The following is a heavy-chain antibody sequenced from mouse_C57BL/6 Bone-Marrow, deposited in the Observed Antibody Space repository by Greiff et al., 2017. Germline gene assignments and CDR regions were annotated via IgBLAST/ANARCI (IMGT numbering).Heavy chain of an antibody. Sequence: QVQLQQPGAELVKPGASVKLSCKASGYTFTSYWMHWVKQRPGQGLEWIGMIHPNSGSTNYNEKFKSKATLTVDKSSSTAYMQLSSLTSEDSSVYYCARSLWLGFAYWGQGTLVTVSA. J-gene: IGHJ3*01. V-gene: IGHV1-64*01. CDR3: ARSLWLGFAY. CDR2: IHPNSGST. CDR1: GYTFTSYW. D-gene: IGHD2-2*01.